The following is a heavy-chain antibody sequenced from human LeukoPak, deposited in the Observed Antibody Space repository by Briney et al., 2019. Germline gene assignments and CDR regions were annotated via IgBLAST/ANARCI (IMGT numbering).Heavy chain of an antibody. D-gene: IGHD3-22*01. V-gene: IGHV4-38-2*01. CDR1: GYSISSGYY. CDR2: IYHTGST. Sequence: KSSETLSLTCGVSGYSISSGYYWGWIRQPPGKGLEWIGTIYHTGSTYYNPPLKTRVTISIDTSKNQFSLKLTSVTAADTAVYYCARGLVGGYNFDYWGQGTLVTVSS. CDR3: ARGLVGGYNFDY. J-gene: IGHJ4*02.